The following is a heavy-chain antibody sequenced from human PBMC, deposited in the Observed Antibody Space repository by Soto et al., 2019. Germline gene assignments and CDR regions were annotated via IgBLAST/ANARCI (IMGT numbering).Heavy chain of an antibody. Sequence: ASVKVSCKASGGTFSSYAISWVRQAPGQGLEWMGGIIPIFGTANYAQKFQGRVTITADESTSTAYMELSSLRSEDTAVYYCASGWLAPYYYGMDVWGQGTTVTVS. CDR2: IIPIFGTA. CDR3: ASGWLAPYYYGMDV. J-gene: IGHJ6*02. CDR1: GGTFSSYA. D-gene: IGHD3-22*01. V-gene: IGHV1-69*13.